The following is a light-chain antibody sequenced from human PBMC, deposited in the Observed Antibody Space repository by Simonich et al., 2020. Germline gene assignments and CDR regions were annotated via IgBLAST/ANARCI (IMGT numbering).Light chain of an antibody. CDR3: CSYAGSSNVV. CDR1: SSDGGGYNL. J-gene: IGLJ2*01. V-gene: IGLV2-23*01. CDR2: EGS. Sequence: QSALTQPASESGAPGPPITLSCTGTSSDGGGYNLVSWYQKHPGKAPKLMIYEGSKRPSGVSNRFSGSKSGNTASLTISGLQAEDEADYYCCSYAGSSNVVFGGGTKLTVL.